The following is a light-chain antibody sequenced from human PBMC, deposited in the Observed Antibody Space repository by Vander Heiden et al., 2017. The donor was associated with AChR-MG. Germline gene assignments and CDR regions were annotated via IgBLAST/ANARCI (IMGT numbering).Light chain of an antibody. CDR1: QGIGPY. V-gene: IGKV1-39*01. J-gene: IGKJ1*01. CDR2: AAS. Sequence: QMTQSPSPLSASVGDTVTITCRASQGIGPYLNWYQQKPGKAPNRLIYAASTLQSGVPSRFRGSGSGTVFTLSISGLQPEDFATYFCQQTFNAGCTFGPGTTV. CDR3: QQTFNAGCT.